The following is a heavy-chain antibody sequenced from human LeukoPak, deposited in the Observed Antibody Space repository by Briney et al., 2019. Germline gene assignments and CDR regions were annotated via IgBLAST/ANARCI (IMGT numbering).Heavy chain of an antibody. CDR2: IYWNGDS. J-gene: IGHJ5*02. Sequence: SGPTLVNPTQTLTLTCTFSGFSLSTSGVGVGWIRQPPGKALEWLALIYWNGDSRYSPSLKSRLTITKGTSKNQVVLSMTNMDPVDTATYYCAHHDCSSTSCYWFDPWGQGTLVTVSS. D-gene: IGHD2-2*01. CDR3: AHHDCSSTSCYWFDP. CDR1: GFSLSTSGVG. V-gene: IGHV2-5*01.